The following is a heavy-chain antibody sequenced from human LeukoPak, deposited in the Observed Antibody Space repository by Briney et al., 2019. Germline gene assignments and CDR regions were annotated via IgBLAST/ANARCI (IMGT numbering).Heavy chain of an antibody. V-gene: IGHV3-23*01. CDR1: GFTFNNYG. J-gene: IGHJ4*02. D-gene: IGHD1-7*01. Sequence: GGSLRLSCSASGFTFNNYGMSWVRQAPGKGLEWVSSISGSGGSTYYADSVKGRFTISRDNSKNTLYLQMNSLRADDTAVYYCAKEHNWLELSPGDYYFEYWGQGTLVTVSS. CDR3: AKEHNWLELSPGDYYFEY. CDR2: ISGSGGST.